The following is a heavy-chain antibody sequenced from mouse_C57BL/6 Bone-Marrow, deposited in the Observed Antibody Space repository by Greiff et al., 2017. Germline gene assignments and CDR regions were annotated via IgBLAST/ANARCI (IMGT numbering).Heavy chain of an antibody. V-gene: IGHV1-64*01. D-gene: IGHD1-1*01. J-gene: IGHJ4*01. CDR1: GYTFTSYW. CDR3: ARLITTVEDAMDY. CDR2: IHPNSGST. Sequence: QLQQPGAELVKPGASVKLSCKASGYTFTSYWMHWVKQRPGQGLEWIGMIHPNSGSTNYNEKFKSKATLTVDKSSSTAYMQLSSLTSEDSAVYYCARLITTVEDAMDYWGQGTSVTVSS.